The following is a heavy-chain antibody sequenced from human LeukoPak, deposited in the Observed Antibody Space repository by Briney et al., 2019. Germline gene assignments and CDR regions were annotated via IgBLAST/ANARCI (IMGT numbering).Heavy chain of an antibody. J-gene: IGHJ5*02. CDR3: ARVLHFNWFDP. V-gene: IGHV1-46*01. D-gene: IGHD3-3*02. CDR2: ISPSGGST. CDR1: GYTFTSYY. Sequence: ASVKVSCKASGYTFTSYYMHWVRQAPGQGLEWMGIISPSGGSTSYAQKFQGRVTMTRDTSTSTVYMELSSLRSEDTAVYYCARVLHFNWFDPWGQGTLVAVSS.